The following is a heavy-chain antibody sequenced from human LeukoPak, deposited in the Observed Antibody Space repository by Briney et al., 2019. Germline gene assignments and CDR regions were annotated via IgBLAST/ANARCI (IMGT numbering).Heavy chain of an antibody. CDR1: GYSFNNYW. D-gene: IGHD3-10*01. V-gene: IGHV5-51*01. CDR3: ARLRGSGTYYPMDYYYSMDV. Sequence: GESLKISCKGSGYSFNNYWIGWVRQMSGKGLEWMGIIYPGDSDVRYSPSFQGQVTISADKSIRTAYLQWSSLKASDTAMYYCARLRGSGTYYPMDYYYSMDVWGKGTTVTVSS. CDR2: IYPGDSDV. J-gene: IGHJ6*03.